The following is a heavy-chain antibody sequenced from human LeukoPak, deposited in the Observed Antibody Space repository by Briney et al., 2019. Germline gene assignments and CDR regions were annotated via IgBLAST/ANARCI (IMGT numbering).Heavy chain of an antibody. CDR1: GGSFSGYY. V-gene: IGHV4-31*11. CDR2: IYYSGST. D-gene: IGHD3-10*01. J-gene: IGHJ3*02. CDR3: ARTYGSGSLDAFDI. Sequence: PSETLSLTCAVYGGSFSGYYWSWIRQHPGKGLEWIGYIYYSGSTYYNPSLKSRVTISVDTSKNQFSLKLSSVTAADTAVYYCARTYGSGSLDAFDIWGQGTMVTVSS.